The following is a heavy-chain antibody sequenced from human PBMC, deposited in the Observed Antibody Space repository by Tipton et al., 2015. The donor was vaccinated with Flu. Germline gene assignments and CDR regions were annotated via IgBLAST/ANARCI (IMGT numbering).Heavy chain of an antibody. CDR3: AKEYYDPLGGA. V-gene: IGHV3-23*01. J-gene: IGHJ5*02. D-gene: IGHD3-3*01. CDR2: ISGSDGST. Sequence: SLRLSCTASGFTFRNYAMSWVRQAPGKGLEWVSAISGSDGSTYYADSVKGRFIISRDNSKNMLYLQMNSVRVEDTAVYYCAKEYYDPLGGAWGQGKLVTVSS. CDR1: GFTFRNYA.